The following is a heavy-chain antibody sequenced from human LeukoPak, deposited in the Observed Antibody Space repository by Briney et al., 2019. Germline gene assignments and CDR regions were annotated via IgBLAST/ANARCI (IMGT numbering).Heavy chain of an antibody. CDR2: FNPEDGEI. CDR1: GYTLTELS. V-gene: IGHV1-24*01. D-gene: IGHD3-10*01. Sequence: GASLKVSCKVSGYTLTELSMHWVRPAPGKGLEWMGGFNPEDGEIIYAQKLQGRVTMTDDTSTDTAYMELSSLRSEDTAVYFCATYRGYWGQGTLVTASS. J-gene: IGHJ4*02. CDR3: ATYRGY.